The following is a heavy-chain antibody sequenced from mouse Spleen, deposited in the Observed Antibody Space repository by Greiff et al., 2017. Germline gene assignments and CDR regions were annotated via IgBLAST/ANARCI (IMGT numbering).Heavy chain of an antibody. D-gene: IGHD6-1*01. CDR1: GYTFTSYW. Sequence: QVQLQQPGAELVKPGASVKLSCKASGYTFTSYWMQWVKQRPGQGLEWIGEIDPSDSYTNYNQKFKGKATLTVDTSSSTAYMQLSSLTSEDSAVYYCARGPLGEAYWGQGTLVTVSA. CDR3: ARGPLGEAY. V-gene: IGHV1-50*01. CDR2: IDPSDSYT. J-gene: IGHJ3*01.